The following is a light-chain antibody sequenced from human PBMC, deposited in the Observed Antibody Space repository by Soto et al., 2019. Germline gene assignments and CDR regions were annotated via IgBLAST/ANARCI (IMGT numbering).Light chain of an antibody. CDR2: DAS. J-gene: IGKJ5*01. Sequence: DIQMTQSPSTLSGSVGDRVTITCRASQSVSMWLAWYQQKPGKAPKLLIYDASNLEAGVPSRFRGSGSGTDFTFTISRLQPEDIATYYCQQYENLPTFGQGTRLEIK. CDR3: QQYENLPT. CDR1: QSVSMW. V-gene: IGKV1-33*01.